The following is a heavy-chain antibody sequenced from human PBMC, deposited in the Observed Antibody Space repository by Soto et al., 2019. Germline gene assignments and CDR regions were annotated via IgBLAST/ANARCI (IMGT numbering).Heavy chain of an antibody. CDR2: IYPGDSDT. Sequence: KVSRKGVGYKFTNFWVRWVIQMPGKGLEWMGIIYPGDSDTRYSPSIQGQVTISADKSISTAYLQWSSLKASDTAMYYCARLNDYYYGMDIRGQRTTGTVSS. D-gene: IGHD2-8*01. CDR1: GYKFTNFW. J-gene: IGHJ6*02. CDR3: ARLNDYYYGMDI. V-gene: IGHV5-51*01.